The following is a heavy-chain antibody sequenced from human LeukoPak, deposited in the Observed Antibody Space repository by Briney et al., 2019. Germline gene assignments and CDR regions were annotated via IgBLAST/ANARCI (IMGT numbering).Heavy chain of an antibody. Sequence: GGSLRLSCAASGFTFSSYWMSWVRQAPGKGLEWVANIKQDGSEKYYVDSVRGRFTISRDNAKNSLFLQMNSLRAEDTALYYCATYSGVHHKTFDDWGPGTLVTVSS. J-gene: IGHJ4*02. CDR1: GFTFSSYW. CDR2: IKQDGSEK. D-gene: IGHD1-26*01. CDR3: ATYSGVHHKTFDD. V-gene: IGHV3-7*03.